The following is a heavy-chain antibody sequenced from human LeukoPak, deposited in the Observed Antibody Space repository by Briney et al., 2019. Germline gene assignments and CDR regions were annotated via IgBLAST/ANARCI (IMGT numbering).Heavy chain of an antibody. CDR1: GYTFTSYD. D-gene: IGHD6-13*01. J-gene: IGHJ5*02. CDR2: MNPNSGNT. CDR3: ARVYSSSWYRRGGNNWFDP. Sequence: ASVKVSCKASGYTFTSYDINWVRQATGQGLEWMGWMNPNSGNTGYAQKFQGRVTMTRNTSISTAYMELSSLRPEDTAVYYCARVYSSSWYRRGGNNWFDPWGQGTLVTVSS. V-gene: IGHV1-8*01.